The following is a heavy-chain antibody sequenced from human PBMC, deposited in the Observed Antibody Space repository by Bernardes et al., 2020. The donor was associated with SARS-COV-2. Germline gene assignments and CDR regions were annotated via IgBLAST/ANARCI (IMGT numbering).Heavy chain of an antibody. V-gene: IGHV4-30-4*01. D-gene: IGHD3-16*01. CDR3: AREFREVMAQFEY. CDR1: GGSVWSGDYY. CDR2: LYYNGCS. J-gene: IGHJ4*02. Sequence: SETLSLTCTVSGGSVWSGDYYCSWIRQPPGKGLEWIGYLYYNGCSYYNQPLNSRLTISVDTTKNHFSLKRSSVTAADTAIYYCAREFREVMAQFEYWGQGGLVPVAS.